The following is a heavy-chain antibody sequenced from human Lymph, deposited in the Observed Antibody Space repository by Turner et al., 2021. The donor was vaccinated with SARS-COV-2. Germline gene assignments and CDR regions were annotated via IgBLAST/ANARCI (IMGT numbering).Heavy chain of an antibody. CDR1: GGSMNSNY. J-gene: IGHJ5*02. CDR3: ARETVNNWVDP. Sequence: QFQLQESGPRLVKPLETLSLTCTVSGGSMNSNYWSWIRQPPGKRLEWIGYIYYRGSTNDNPSRESRVTISVVTSRNQFSLNLTSVTAADTAIYYCARETVNNWVDPWGQGTLVTVSS. D-gene: IGHD2-21*02. V-gene: IGHV4-59*01. CDR2: IYYRGST.